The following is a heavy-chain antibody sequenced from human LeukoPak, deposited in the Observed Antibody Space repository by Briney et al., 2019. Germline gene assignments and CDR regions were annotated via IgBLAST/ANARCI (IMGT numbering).Heavy chain of an antibody. V-gene: IGHV3-7*03. CDR2: IKQDGSEK. Sequence: HSGGSLRLSCAASGFTFSSYWMSWVRQAPGKGLEWVANIKQDGSEKYYVDSVKGRFTISRDNAKNSLYLQMNSLRAEDTAVYYCARDRGYSSGWNYYYYGMDVWGQGTTVTVSS. CDR3: ARDRGYSSGWNYYYYGMDV. D-gene: IGHD6-19*01. J-gene: IGHJ6*02. CDR1: GFTFSSYW.